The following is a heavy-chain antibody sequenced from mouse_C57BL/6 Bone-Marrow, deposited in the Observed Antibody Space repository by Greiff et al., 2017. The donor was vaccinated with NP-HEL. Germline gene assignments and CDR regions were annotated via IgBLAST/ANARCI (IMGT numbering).Heavy chain of an antibody. CDR3: ARHDGNFHAMDY. D-gene: IGHD2-1*01. CDR2: ISGGGGNT. V-gene: IGHV5-9*01. Sequence: DVMLVESGGGLVKPGGSLKLSCAASGFTFSSYTMSWVRQTPEKRLEWVATISGGGGNTYYPDSVKGRFTISRDNAKNTLYLQMSSLRSEDTALYYCARHDGNFHAMDYWGQGTSVTVSS. J-gene: IGHJ4*01. CDR1: GFTFSSYT.